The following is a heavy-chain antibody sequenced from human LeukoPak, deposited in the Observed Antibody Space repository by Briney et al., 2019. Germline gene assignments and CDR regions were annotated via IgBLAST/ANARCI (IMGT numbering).Heavy chain of an antibody. D-gene: IGHD4-17*01. Sequence: GGSLRLSCAASGFTFSSYAMNWVRQAPGKGLEWVSTISGSGGSTYYADSVKGRFTISRDNSQSTLYLQMNSLRAEDTAVYYCAKHVDVHYARYFDLWGRGTPVTVSS. CDR3: AKHVDVHYARYFDL. CDR1: GFTFSSYA. J-gene: IGHJ2*01. CDR2: ISGSGGST. V-gene: IGHV3-23*01.